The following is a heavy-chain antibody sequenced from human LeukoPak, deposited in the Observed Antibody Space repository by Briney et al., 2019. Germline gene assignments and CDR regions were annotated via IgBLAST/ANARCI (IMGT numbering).Heavy chain of an antibody. J-gene: IGHJ4*02. CDR2: ISGNRDST. Sequence: GGSLRLPCVASGFTFTNYPMHWVRQAPGKGLEYVSSISGNRDSTYYADSVKGRFIISRDNSKNTLYLQMNSLRAEDTAVYYCARDRGTVGATGLFDYWGQGTLVTVSS. D-gene: IGHD1-26*01. CDR3: ARDRGTVGATGLFDY. CDR1: GFTFTNYP. V-gene: IGHV3-64*02.